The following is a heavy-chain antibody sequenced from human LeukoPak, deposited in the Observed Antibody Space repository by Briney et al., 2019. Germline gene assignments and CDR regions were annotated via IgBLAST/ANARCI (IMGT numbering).Heavy chain of an antibody. Sequence: GGSLRLSCATSGFTFSSYALHWVRQAPGKGLEWVAVTSYDGSKRYYADSVKGRFTISRDNSKNTLYLQMHSLRPEDTAVYYCARDLRWGYDTSGYNDYWGQGTLVTVSS. V-gene: IGHV3-30*04. CDR2: TSYDGSKR. D-gene: IGHD3-22*01. CDR1: GFTFSSYA. J-gene: IGHJ4*02. CDR3: ARDLRWGYDTSGYNDY.